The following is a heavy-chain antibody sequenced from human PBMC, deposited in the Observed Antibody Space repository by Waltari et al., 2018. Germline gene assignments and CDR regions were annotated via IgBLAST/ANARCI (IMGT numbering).Heavy chain of an antibody. CDR2: IIPIFGTA. J-gene: IGHJ6*02. D-gene: IGHD4-17*01. V-gene: IGHV1-69*01. CDR1: GGTFSSYA. Sequence: QVQLVQSGAEVKKPGSSVKISCKASGGTFSSYAISWVRQAPGQGLEWMGGIIPIFGTANYEQKFQGRVTITADESTSTAYMELSSLRSEDTAVYYCAGRFYGDYVGYYYYGMDVWGQGTTVIVSS. CDR3: AGRFYGDYVGYYYYGMDV.